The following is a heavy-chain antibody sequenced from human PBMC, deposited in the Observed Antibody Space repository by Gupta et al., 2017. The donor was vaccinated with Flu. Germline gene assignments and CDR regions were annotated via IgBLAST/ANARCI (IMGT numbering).Heavy chain of an antibody. CDR1: GYTFTSYG. V-gene: IGHV1-18*01. CDR2: ISAYNGNT. D-gene: IGHD6-19*01. CDR3: ARDDDQWLVRRWFDP. Sequence: KASGYTFTSYGISWVRQAPGQGLEWMGWISAYNGNTNYAQKLQGRVTMTTDTSTSTAYMELRSLRSDDTAVYYCARDDDQWLVRRWFDPWGQGTLVTVSS. J-gene: IGHJ5*02.